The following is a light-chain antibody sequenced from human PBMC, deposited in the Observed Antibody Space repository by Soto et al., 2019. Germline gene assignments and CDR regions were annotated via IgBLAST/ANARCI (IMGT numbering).Light chain of an antibody. V-gene: IGKV3-11*01. CDR2: DAS. CDR3: QQRSNWPTWT. J-gene: IGKJ1*01. CDR1: RSVSSY. Sequence: EIVLTQSPATLSLSPGERTTLSCRASRSVSSYLAWYQQKPGQAPRILIYDASNRATGIPARFIGSGSGTVFTLTISSLEPEDFAVYYCQQRSNWPTWTFGQGTKVEIK.